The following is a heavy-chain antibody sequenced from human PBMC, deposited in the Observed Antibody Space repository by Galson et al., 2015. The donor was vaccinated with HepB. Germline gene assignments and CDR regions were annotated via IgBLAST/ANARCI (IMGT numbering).Heavy chain of an antibody. CDR2: IKGKSDGGTT. J-gene: IGHJ3*02. D-gene: IGHD3-22*01. V-gene: IGHV3-15*01. CDR1: GIRFSKAS. CDR3: TTVSHDIGGYYFSHAFDI. Sequence: SLRLSCAASGIRFSKASLTWVRQAPGKGLEWVGRIKGKSDGGTTDYAAPMKGRFTISRDDSENTKYLQMNSLRTEDTAVYYCTTVSHDIGGYYFSHAFDIWGQGTMVTVSS.